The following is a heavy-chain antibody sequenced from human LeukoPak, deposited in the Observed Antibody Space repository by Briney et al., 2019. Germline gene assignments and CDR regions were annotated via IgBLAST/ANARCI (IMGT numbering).Heavy chain of an antibody. CDR3: ARSLKWNLVGFDY. Sequence: GGSLRLSCTASGFIFSNYAMNWVRQAPGKGLEWVSTISNSGDTIYTDFVKGRFTISRDNSKNTLYLQMTSLRAEDTAVYYCARSLKWNLVGFDYWGQGTLVTVSS. J-gene: IGHJ4*02. CDR1: GFIFSNYA. CDR2: ISNSGDT. D-gene: IGHD1-1*01. V-gene: IGHV3-23*01.